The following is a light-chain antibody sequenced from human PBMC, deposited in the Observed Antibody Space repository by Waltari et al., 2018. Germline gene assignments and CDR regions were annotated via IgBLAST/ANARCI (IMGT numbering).Light chain of an antibody. V-gene: IGKV1-39*01. CDR2: AAS. CDR1: QSISSY. Sequence: DIQMTQSPSSLSASVGDRVTITCRASQSISSYLNWYQQKPGKAPKLLIYAASSLQSGVQSMFSGSGSGTDFTLTISSLQTEDFATYYCQQSYSTPWTFGQGTKVEIK. J-gene: IGKJ1*01. CDR3: QQSYSTPWT.